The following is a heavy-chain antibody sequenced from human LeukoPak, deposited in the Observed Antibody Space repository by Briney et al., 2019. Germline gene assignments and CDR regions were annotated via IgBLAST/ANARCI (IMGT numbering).Heavy chain of an antibody. CDR3: ASHIDY. J-gene: IGHJ4*02. Sequence: GGSLGLSCAASGFTVSSNYMSWVRQAPGKGLEWVSVIYSGGSTYYADSVKGRFTISRDNSKNTLYLQMNSLRAEDTAVYYCASHIDYWGQGTLVTVSS. CDR2: IYSGGST. V-gene: IGHV3-66*04. CDR1: GFTVSSNY.